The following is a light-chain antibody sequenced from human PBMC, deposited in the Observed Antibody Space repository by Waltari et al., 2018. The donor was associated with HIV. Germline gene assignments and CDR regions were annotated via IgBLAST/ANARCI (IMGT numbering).Light chain of an antibody. J-gene: IGKJ3*01. CDR3: QQYYSTLFT. V-gene: IGKV4-1*01. CDR1: QSVLYSSNNKNY. Sequence: VMTQSPDSLAVSLGERATINCKSSQSVLYSSNNKNYLAWYQQKPGQPPKLLVYWASTRESGVPGRFSGSGSGTDFTLTISSLQAEDVAVYYCQQYYSTLFTFGPGTKVDIK. CDR2: WAS.